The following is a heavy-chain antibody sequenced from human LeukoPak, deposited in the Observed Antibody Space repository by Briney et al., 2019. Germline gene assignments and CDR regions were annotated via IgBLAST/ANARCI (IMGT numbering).Heavy chain of an antibody. D-gene: IGHD1-14*01. Sequence: PGGSLRLSCVASGFTFSSYAMHWVRQVPGKGPEWVAVISYDGSNKYYVDSVKGRFTTSRDNSKNTLYVQMNSLRAEDAAVYYCARALNPDFNTRGPLGYWGQGTLVTVSS. V-gene: IGHV3-30*04. CDR3: ARALNPDFNTRGPLGY. J-gene: IGHJ4*02. CDR1: GFTFSSYA. CDR2: ISYDGSNK.